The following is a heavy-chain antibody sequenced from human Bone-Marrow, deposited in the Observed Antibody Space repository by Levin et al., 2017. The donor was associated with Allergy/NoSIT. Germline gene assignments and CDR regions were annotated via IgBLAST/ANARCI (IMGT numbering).Heavy chain of an antibody. Sequence: GGSLRLSCKASGYVLTSNHMHWVRQAPGQGLEWMGIINPSGGSPMYAQQFQGRVIMTRDTSTSTVYMELSSLRSEDTAVYYCARSEAAAGIGDYWGQGTLVTVSS. CDR1: GYVLTSNH. D-gene: IGHD6-13*01. CDR2: INPSGGSP. J-gene: IGHJ4*02. V-gene: IGHV1-46*03. CDR3: ARSEAAAGIGDY.